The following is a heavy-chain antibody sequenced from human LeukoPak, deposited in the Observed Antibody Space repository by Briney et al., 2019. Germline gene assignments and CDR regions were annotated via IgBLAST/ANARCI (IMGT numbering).Heavy chain of an antibody. V-gene: IGHV1-18*01. CDR3: ARDQYDSSGYYSLVGY. CDR1: GYTFTSYG. D-gene: IGHD3-22*01. CDR2: ISAYNGNT. Sequence: ASVTVSCTASGYTFTSYGISWVRQAPGRGLEWMGWISAYNGNTNYAQKLQGRVTMTTDTSTSTAYMELRSLRSDDTAVYYCARDQYDSSGYYSLVGYWGQGTLVTVSS. J-gene: IGHJ4*02.